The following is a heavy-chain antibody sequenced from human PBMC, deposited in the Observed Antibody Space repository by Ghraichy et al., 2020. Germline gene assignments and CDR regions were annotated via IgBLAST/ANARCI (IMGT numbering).Heavy chain of an antibody. D-gene: IGHD4-17*01. CDR1: GFTFSNAW. V-gene: IGHV3-15*07. CDR2: IKSKTDGGTT. Sequence: GGSLRLSCAASGFTFSNAWMNWVRQAPGKGLEWVGRIKSKTDGGTTDYAAPVKGRFTISRDDSKNTLYLQMNSLKTEDTAVYYCTTDPEFFTVTTSGYWGQGTLVTVSS. J-gene: IGHJ4*02. CDR3: TTDPEFFTVTTSGY.